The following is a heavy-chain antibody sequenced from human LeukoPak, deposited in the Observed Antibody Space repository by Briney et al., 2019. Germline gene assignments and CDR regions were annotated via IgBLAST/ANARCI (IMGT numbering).Heavy chain of an antibody. Sequence: GGSLRLSCVVSGFPFSSYGMHWVRQAPGKGLEWVAVISYDGNDKYYADSVKGRFTISRDNSKNTLYLQMNSLRAEDTAVYYCAKDDYYDTSGYRDWGQGTLVTVSS. CDR2: ISYDGNDK. J-gene: IGHJ4*02. CDR1: GFPFSSYG. CDR3: AKDDYYDTSGYRD. V-gene: IGHV3-30*18. D-gene: IGHD3-22*01.